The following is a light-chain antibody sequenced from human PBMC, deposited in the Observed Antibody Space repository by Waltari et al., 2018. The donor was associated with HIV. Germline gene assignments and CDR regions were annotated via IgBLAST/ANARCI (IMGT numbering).Light chain of an antibody. V-gene: IGKV3-20*01. CDR2: GAS. J-gene: IGKJ2*01. CDR3: HQYGSSYT. Sequence: EIVLTQSPGTLSLSPGERATLPCRASQSVSSSYLAWYQQKPGQAPRLLIYGASSRATGIPDRFSGSGSGTDFTLTISRLEPEDFAVYYCHQYGSSYTFGQGTKLEIK. CDR1: QSVSSSY.